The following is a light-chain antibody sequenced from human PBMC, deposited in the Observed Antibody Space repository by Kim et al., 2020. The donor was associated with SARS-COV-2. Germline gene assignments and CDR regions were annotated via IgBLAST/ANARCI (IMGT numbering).Light chain of an antibody. CDR2: RNN. CDR1: SSNIGSNY. J-gene: IGLJ2*01. CDR3: AAWDDSLSGVV. V-gene: IGLV1-47*01. Sequence: GPSVTISCSGSSSNIGSNYVYWYQQLPGTAPKLLIYRNNQRPSGVPARFSGSKSGTSASLAISGLRSEDEADYYCAAWDDSLSGVVFGGGTQLTVL.